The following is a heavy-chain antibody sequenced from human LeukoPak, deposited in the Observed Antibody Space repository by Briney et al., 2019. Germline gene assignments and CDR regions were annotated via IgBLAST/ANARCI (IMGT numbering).Heavy chain of an antibody. D-gene: IGHD3-22*01. CDR2: INHSGST. J-gene: IGHJ6*02. Sequence: SSETLSLTCAVYGGSFSGYYWSWIRQPPGKGLEWIGEINHSGSTNYNPSLKSRVTISVDTSKNQFSLKLSSVTAADTAVYYCASPGYYYDSSGYCNYYYYGMDVWGQGTTVTVSS. V-gene: IGHV4-34*01. CDR3: ASPGYYYDSSGYCNYYYYGMDV. CDR1: GGSFSGYY.